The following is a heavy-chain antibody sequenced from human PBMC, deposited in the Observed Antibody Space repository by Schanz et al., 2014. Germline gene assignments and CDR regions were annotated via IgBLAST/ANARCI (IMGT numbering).Heavy chain of an antibody. CDR2: ISDSGDST. CDR3: SKDKQGSRSDDS. J-gene: IGHJ5*01. D-gene: IGHD2-15*01. Sequence: EVQLLESGGGLVQPGGSLRLSCAASGFSFSIFAMTWVRQAPGKGLEWVSDISDSGDSTHYADSVKGRFTISRDNAKNSLFLQMNSLRADDTAVYYCSKDKQGSRSDDSWGQGTLVTVSS. V-gene: IGHV3-23*01. CDR1: GFSFSIFA.